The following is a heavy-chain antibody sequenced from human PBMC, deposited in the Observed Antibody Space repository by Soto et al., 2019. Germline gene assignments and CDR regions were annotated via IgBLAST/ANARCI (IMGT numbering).Heavy chain of an antibody. CDR1: GFTFSSYG. Sequence: QVQLVESGGGVVRPGRSLRLSCSASGFTFSSYGMHWVRQAPGKGLEWVAVISYDGSNEYYADSVTGRFVISRDNSKNTLYLQMDSLSAEDTAVYYCAKDRWSMVRGINYCDYWGQGTLVTVSS. CDR2: ISYDGSNE. J-gene: IGHJ4*02. D-gene: IGHD3-10*01. V-gene: IGHV3-30*18. CDR3: AKDRWSMVRGINYCDY.